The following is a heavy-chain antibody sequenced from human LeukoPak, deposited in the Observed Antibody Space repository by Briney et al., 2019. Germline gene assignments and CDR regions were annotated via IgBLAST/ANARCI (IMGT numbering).Heavy chain of an antibody. Sequence: PSETLSLTCAVYGGSLSGYYLSWIRQPPGKGLEWIGEINHSGSTNYNPSLKSRVTISVDTSKNQFSLKLSSVTAADTAVFYCARGLSNSRRTLLGLDYWGQGTLVTVSS. CDR3: ARGLSNSRRTLLGLDY. CDR2: INHSGST. CDR1: GGSLSGYY. V-gene: IGHV4-34*01. J-gene: IGHJ4*02. D-gene: IGHD3-16*01.